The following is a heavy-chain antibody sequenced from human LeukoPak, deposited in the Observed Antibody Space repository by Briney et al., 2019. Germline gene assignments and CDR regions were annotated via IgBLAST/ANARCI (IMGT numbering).Heavy chain of an antibody. CDR3: ARELRGYSHGGDY. D-gene: IGHD5-18*01. CDR1: GFTFSSYS. CDR2: ISYDGSNK. V-gene: IGHV3-30-3*01. J-gene: IGHJ4*02. Sequence: PGRSLRLSCAASGFTFSSYSMHWVRQAPGKGLEWVAVISYDGSNKYYADSVEGRFTISRDNSKNSLYLQMNSLGAEDTAVYYCARELRGYSHGGDYWGQGTLVTVSS.